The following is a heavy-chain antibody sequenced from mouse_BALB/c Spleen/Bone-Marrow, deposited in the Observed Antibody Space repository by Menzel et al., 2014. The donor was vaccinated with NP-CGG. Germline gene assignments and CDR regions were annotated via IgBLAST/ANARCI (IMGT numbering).Heavy chain of an antibody. Sequence: QVQLQQSGPGLVAPSQSLSITCTVSEFSLTSYGVHWVRQPPGKGLEWLGVIWAGVSTNYNSALMSRLSISKDNSKSQVFLKMNSLQTDDTAMYYCARGGSSRAWFAYWGQGTLVTVSA. CDR3: ARGGSSRAWFAY. V-gene: IGHV2-9*02. CDR2: IWAGVST. J-gene: IGHJ3*01. D-gene: IGHD1-1*01. CDR1: EFSLTSYG.